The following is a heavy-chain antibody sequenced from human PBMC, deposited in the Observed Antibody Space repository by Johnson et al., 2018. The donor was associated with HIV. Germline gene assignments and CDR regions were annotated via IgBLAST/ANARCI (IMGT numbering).Heavy chain of an antibody. CDR2: ISYDGSNK. CDR3: ARRTVVTPGAFDI. J-gene: IGHJ3*02. D-gene: IGHD4-23*01. V-gene: IGHV3-30-3*01. Sequence: QVLLVESGGGVVQPGGSLRLSCAASGFTFSSYAMHWVRQAPGKGLEWVAVISYDGSNKYYADSVKGRFTISRDNSKNTLYLQMNSLRAEDTALYYCARRTVVTPGAFDIWGQGTMVTVSS. CDR1: GFTFSSYA.